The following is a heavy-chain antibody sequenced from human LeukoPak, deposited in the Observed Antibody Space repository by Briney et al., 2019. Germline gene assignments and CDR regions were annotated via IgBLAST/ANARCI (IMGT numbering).Heavy chain of an antibody. CDR3: AREVGGGWYFLGYYYGMDV. Sequence: GGSLRLSCAASGFTFSDYWMHWVRQAPGKGLEWVAVISYDGSNKYYADSVKGRFTISRDNSKNTLYLQMNSLRAEDTAVYYCAREVGGGWYFLGYYYGMDVWGQGTTVTVSS. CDR2: ISYDGSNK. V-gene: IGHV3-30*03. J-gene: IGHJ6*02. D-gene: IGHD6-19*01. CDR1: GFTFSDYW.